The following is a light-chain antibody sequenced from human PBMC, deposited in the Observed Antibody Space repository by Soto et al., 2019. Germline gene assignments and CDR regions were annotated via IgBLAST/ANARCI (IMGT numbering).Light chain of an antibody. CDR1: QSVRSRY. CDR2: GAA. V-gene: IGKV3-20*01. Sequence: ESVLTQSPGTLSLSPGDRATLSCTASQSVRSRYLAWYRQRPGQAPRLXMYGAATRATGIPDRFSGGGSGTDLTLTISRLEHEDYAVYYCQQYNNWPPITFGQGTRLEIK. CDR3: QQYNNWPPIT. J-gene: IGKJ5*01.